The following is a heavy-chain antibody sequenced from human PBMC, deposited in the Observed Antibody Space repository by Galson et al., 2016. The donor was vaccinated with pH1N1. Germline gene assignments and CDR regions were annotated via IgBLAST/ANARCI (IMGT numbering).Heavy chain of an antibody. V-gene: IGHV1-8*01. CDR2: MNPNNDNT. D-gene: IGHD2-15*01. CDR3: ARGGYCSGGSCYDVFDY. Sequence: SVKVSCKASGYTFTDYDINWVRQGTGQGLEWMGWMNPNNDNTGYAQKFQGRVTMTRNTSISTAYMELSSLRSEDTAVYNCARGGYCSGGSCYDVFDYLGQGTLVTVS. CDR1: GYTFTDYD. J-gene: IGHJ4*02.